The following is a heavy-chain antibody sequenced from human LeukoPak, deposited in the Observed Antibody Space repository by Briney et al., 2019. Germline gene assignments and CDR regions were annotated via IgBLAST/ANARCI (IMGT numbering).Heavy chain of an antibody. D-gene: IGHD6-19*01. J-gene: IGHJ4*02. Sequence: WETLSLTCTVSGGSISSSYWSWIRQPPGKGLEWIGYIYYSGSTNYNPSLKSRVTISVDTSKNQFSLRLSSVTAADTALYYCAGYSSGYECFDYWGQGTLVTVSS. V-gene: IGHV4-59*01. CDR1: GGSISSSY. CDR3: AGYSSGYECFDY. CDR2: IYYSGST.